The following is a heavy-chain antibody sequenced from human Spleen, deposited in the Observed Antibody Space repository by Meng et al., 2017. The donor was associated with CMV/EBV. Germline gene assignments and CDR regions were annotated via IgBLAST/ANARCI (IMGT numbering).Heavy chain of an antibody. CDR1: GGSVSSGIYY. CDR3: ARDSDYGSGSRYFDL. J-gene: IGHJ2*01. CDR2: IYYTGSI. D-gene: IGHD3-10*01. V-gene: IGHV4-61*01. Sequence: SETLSLTCTVSGGSVSSGIYYWSWIRQPPGKGLEWIGYIYYTGSINYNPSFKSRVTMAVDTSKNQFSLNLNSVTAADTAVYYCARDSDYGSGSRYFDLWGRGTLVTVSS.